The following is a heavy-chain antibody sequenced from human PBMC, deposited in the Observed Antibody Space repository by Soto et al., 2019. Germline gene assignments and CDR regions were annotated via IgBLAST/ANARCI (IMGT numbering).Heavy chain of an antibody. CDR3: ATFSDV. V-gene: IGHV5-10-1*01. J-gene: IGHJ6*02. CDR2: IDPSDSYT. Sequence: PGESLKISCKGSGYNFTNYLIIWVRQMPGKGLEWMGRIDPSDSYTKYSPSLQGHVTISADKSIGTAYLQWSRLKASDTAMYYCATFSDVWGQGTTLTVSS. CDR1: GYNFTNYL.